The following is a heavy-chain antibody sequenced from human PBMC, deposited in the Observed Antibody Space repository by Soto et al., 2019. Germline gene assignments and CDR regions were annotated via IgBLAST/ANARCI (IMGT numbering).Heavy chain of an antibody. J-gene: IGHJ6*02. CDR2: IYPGNSDS. Sequence: QKISGERSVERLSRYRLSSVHQITRKRLKGMGIIYPGNSDSRYSPSFQGQVTISADKSISTAYLQWSSLKASVTAMYYCSCYIGGAGNYYSYGMDVWGQGTMVTVSS. V-gene: IGHV5-51*07. CDR1: VERLSRYR. D-gene: IGHD6-19*01. CDR3: SCYIGGAGNYYSYGMDV.